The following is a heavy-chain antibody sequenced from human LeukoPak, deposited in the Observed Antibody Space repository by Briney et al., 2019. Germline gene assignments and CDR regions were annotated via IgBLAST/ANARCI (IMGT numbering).Heavy chain of an antibody. CDR1: GFTFSSYS. Sequence: LGGSLRLSCVASGFTFSSYSMNWVRQAPGKGLEWVSSISSSSSYIYYADSVKGRFTISRDNAKNSLYLQMNSLRAEDTAVYYCARVGYYDSSGYYYFDYWGQGTLVTVSS. CDR2: ISSSSSYI. CDR3: ARVGYYDSSGYYYFDY. J-gene: IGHJ4*02. D-gene: IGHD3-22*01. V-gene: IGHV3-21*01.